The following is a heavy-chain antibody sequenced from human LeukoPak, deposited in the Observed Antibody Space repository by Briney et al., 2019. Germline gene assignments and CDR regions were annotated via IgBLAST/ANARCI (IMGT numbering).Heavy chain of an antibody. D-gene: IGHD5-24*01. Sequence: SQTLSLTCTVSGGSISSGSYYWSWIRQPAGKGLEWIGRIYTSGSTNYNPSLKSRVTMSLDTSKNQFSLMLTSVTAADTAVYYCARGDAYNTVPFDYWGQGTLVTVSS. CDR2: IYTSGST. CDR1: GGSISSGSYY. J-gene: IGHJ4*02. CDR3: ARGDAYNTVPFDY. V-gene: IGHV4-61*02.